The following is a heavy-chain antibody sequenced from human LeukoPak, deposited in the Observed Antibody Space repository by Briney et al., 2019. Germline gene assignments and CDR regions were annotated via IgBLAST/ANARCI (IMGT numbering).Heavy chain of an antibody. CDR3: AKDLDYYGSGSPDY. V-gene: IGHV3-23*01. D-gene: IGHD3-10*01. CDR2: ISGSGGST. J-gene: IGHJ4*02. Sequence: GVSLRLSCAASGFTFSSYAMSGVRQAPGKGLEWVSAISGSGGSTYYADSVKGRFTISRDNSKNTLYLQMNSLRAEDTAVYYCAKDLDYYGSGSPDYWGQGTLVTVSS. CDR1: GFTFSSYA.